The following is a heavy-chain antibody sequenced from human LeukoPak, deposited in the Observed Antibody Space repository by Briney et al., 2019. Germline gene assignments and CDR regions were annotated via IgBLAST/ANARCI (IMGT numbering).Heavy chain of an antibody. V-gene: IGHV3-9*01. D-gene: IGHD6-19*01. J-gene: IGHJ4*02. CDR1: GFTFDDYA. CDR2: ISWNSGSI. Sequence: GGSLRLSCAASGFTFDDYAMHWVRQAPGKGLEWVSGISWNSGSIGYADSVKGRFTISRDNSKNTLYLQMNSLRAEDTAVYYCARDRTLGIAVAGDWGQGTLVTVSS. CDR3: ARDRTLGIAVAGD.